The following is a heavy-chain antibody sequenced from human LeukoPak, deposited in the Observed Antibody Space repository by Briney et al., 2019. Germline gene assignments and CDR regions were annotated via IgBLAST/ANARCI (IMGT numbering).Heavy chain of an antibody. D-gene: IGHD2-15*01. CDR2: IKSDGSRT. CDR3: ARELPFDY. V-gene: IGHV3-74*01. Sequence: GGSLRLSCAASGFTFSSYSMNWVRQAPGKGLVWVSRIKSDGSRTDYADSVKGRFTISRDNAKNTLYLQMNSLRAEDTAVYYCARELPFDYWGQGTLVTVSS. CDR1: GFTFSSYS. J-gene: IGHJ4*02.